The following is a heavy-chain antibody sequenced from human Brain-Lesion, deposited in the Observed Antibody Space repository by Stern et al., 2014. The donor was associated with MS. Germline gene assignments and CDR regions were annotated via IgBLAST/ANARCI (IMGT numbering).Heavy chain of an antibody. V-gene: IGHV3-7*01. CDR1: GFTFSDYW. D-gene: IGHD3-3*01. CDR2: INQDGSDK. J-gene: IGHJ5*02. Sequence: VQLVESGGDLVQPGGSLRLSCVASGFTFSDYWLTWVRQAPGKGLQWVANINQDGSDKNYVDSVKGRFTISRDNAKNSLYLRMNSLRVDDTAVYYCARIDRGNYDFWSGYYDYWFDPWGQGTLVTVSS. CDR3: ARIDRGNYDFWSGYYDYWFDP.